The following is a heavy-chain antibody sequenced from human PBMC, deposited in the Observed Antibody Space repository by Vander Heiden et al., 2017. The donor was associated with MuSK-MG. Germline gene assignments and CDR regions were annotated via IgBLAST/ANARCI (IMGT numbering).Heavy chain of an antibody. V-gene: IGHV1-2*02. CDR1: GYTFTGYY. CDR3: ARASLDGSSTRWYEVDY. D-gene: IGHD2-2*01. J-gene: IGHJ4*02. CDR2: INPNSGGT. Sequence: QVQLVPSGAEVKKPGASVKVPCKASGYTFTGYYRHWVRQAPGQGLEWMGGINPNSGGTNYEQKGQGGVTMTRDTSISTAYKEMSRLRSEETAVEYCARASLDGSSTRWYEVDYWRQGTMVTVCS.